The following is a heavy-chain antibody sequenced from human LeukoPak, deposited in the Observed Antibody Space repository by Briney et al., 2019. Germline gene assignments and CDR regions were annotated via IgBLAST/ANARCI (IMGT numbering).Heavy chain of an antibody. CDR1: GFTFSSYA. CDR2: ISGSGSST. D-gene: IGHD6-6*01. Sequence: GGSLRLSCAASGFTFSSYAMTWVRQAPGKGLGWVSGISGSGSSTYYADSVKGRFTISRDNSRNTLYLQMNSLRADDTAVYSCAKDLSSSTVPDYFDSWGQGTLVTVSS. V-gene: IGHV3-23*01. J-gene: IGHJ4*02. CDR3: AKDLSSSTVPDYFDS.